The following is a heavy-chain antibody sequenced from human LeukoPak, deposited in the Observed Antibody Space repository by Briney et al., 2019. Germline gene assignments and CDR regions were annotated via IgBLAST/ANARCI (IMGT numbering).Heavy chain of an antibody. J-gene: IGHJ6*02. Sequence: PGGSLRLSCAVSGLTVSVNYMTWVRQAPGKGLEWVAVISYDGSDKYYADSVKGRFTISRDNSKNTLYLQMNSLRAEDTAVYYCARESWARYYYYGMDVWGQGTTVTVSS. CDR2: ISYDGSDK. D-gene: IGHD3-16*01. V-gene: IGHV3-30-3*01. CDR3: ARESWARYYYYGMDV. CDR1: GLTVSVNY.